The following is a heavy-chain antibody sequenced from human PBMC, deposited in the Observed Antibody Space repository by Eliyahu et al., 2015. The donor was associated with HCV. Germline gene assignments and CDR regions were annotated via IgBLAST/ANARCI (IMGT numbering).Heavy chain of an antibody. V-gene: IGHV3-30*18. CDR3: AKDAVEMAPSGFSYFDY. Sequence: QVQLVESGGGVVQPGRSLXLSCAASGFTFXSXXMHWVRQAPGKGXEXVAVISYDGSNKXYADSVKGRFTISRDNTSKNTLYLQMNSLXAEDTAVYYCAKDAVEMAPSGFSYFDYWGQGTLVTVSS. D-gene: IGHD5-24*01. CDR1: GFTFXSXX. CDR2: ISYDGSNK. J-gene: IGHJ4*02.